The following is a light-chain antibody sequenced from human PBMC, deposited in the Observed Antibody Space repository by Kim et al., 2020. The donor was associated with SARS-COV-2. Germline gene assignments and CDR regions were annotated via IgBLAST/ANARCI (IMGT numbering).Light chain of an antibody. Sequence: ELTQPPSASGTPGQRVTISCSGSSSNIGSNSVNWYQQFPGTAPKLLIYSNNQRPSGVPDRFSGSKSGTSASLAISGLQSEDEADYYCAAWDDSLNGWVFGGGTQLTVL. J-gene: IGLJ3*02. CDR1: SSNIGSNS. CDR2: SNN. CDR3: AAWDDSLNGWV. V-gene: IGLV1-44*01.